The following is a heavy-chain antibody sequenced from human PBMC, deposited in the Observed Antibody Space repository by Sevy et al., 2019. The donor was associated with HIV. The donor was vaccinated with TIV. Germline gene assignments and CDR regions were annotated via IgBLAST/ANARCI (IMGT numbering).Heavy chain of an antibody. CDR2: IYYSGST. CDR1: GGSISSGDYY. J-gene: IGHJ4*02. CDR3: ARVGSYYYDRAYFDY. Sequence: SETLSLTCTVSGGSISSGDYYWSWIRQPPGKGLERIGYIYYSGSTYYNPSLKSRVTISVDTSKNQFSLKLSSVTAADTAVYYCARVGSYYYDRAYFDYWGQGTLVTVSS. V-gene: IGHV4-30-4*01. D-gene: IGHD3-10*01.